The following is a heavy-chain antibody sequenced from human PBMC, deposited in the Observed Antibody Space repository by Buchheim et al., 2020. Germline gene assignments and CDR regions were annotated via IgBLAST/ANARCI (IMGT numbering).Heavy chain of an antibody. V-gene: IGHV3-23*01. CDR2: ISGSGGST. Sequence: EVQLLESGGGLVQPGGSLRLSCAASGFTFSSYAMSWVRQAPGKGLEWVSAISGSGGSTYYADSVKGRFTISSENSKNTPDPQMNSLRAEDTAVYYCAKDGTSTGYLFDYWGQGTL. CDR1: GFTFSSYA. J-gene: IGHJ4*02. D-gene: IGHD3-9*01. CDR3: AKDGTSTGYLFDY.